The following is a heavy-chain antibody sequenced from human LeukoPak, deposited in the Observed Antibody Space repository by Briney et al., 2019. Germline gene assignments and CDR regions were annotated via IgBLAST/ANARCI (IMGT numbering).Heavy chain of an antibody. D-gene: IGHD6-13*01. J-gene: IGHJ4*02. V-gene: IGHV4-39*07. Sequence: SETLSLTCTVSGGSISSSSYYWGWIRQPPGKGLEWIGSIYYSGSTYYNPSLKSRVTISVDTSKNQFSLKLSSVTAADTAVYYCASHSSSWYYFDYWGQGTLVTVSS. CDR2: IYYSGST. CDR3: ASHSSSWYYFDY. CDR1: GGSISSSSYY.